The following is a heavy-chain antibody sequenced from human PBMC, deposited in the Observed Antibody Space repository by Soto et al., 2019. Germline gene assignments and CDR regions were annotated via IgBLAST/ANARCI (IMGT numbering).Heavy chain of an antibody. CDR2: IYYSGST. CDR3: ARGGDYDILPVYSDY. CDR1: GGSISSGGYY. D-gene: IGHD3-9*01. J-gene: IGHJ4*02. V-gene: IGHV4-31*03. Sequence: SETLSLTCTVSGGSISSGGYYWSWIRQHPGKGLEWIGYIYYSGSTYYNPSLKSRVTISVDTSKNQFSLKLSSVTAADTAVYYCARGGDYDILPVYSDYWGQGTLVTVSS.